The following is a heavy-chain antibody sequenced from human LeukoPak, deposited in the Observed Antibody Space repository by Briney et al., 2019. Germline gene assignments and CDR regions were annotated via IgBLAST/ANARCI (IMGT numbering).Heavy chain of an antibody. CDR3: ARGMERHFDY. D-gene: IGHD1-1*01. J-gene: IGHJ4*02. CDR2: IIPIFGTA. Sequence: ASVKVSCKASGGTFSSYAISGVRQAPGRGREWMGGIIPIFGTANYAQKFQGRVTITADKSTSTAYMELSSLRSEDTAVYYCARGMERHFDYWGQGTLVTVSS. CDR1: GGTFSSYA. V-gene: IGHV1-69*06.